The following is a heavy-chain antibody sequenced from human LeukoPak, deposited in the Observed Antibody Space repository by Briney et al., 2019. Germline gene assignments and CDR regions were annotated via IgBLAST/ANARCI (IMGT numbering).Heavy chain of an antibody. D-gene: IGHD5-24*01. CDR3: ARGLDEFDY. J-gene: IGHJ4*02. CDR2: IYYSGST. CDR1: GGSISSYY. Sequence: SETLSLTCTVSGGSISSYYWSWIRQPPGKGLEWIGYIYYSGSTNYDPSLKSRVTISVDTSKNQFSLKLSSVTAADTAVYYCARGLDEFDYWGQGTLVTVSS. V-gene: IGHV4-59*01.